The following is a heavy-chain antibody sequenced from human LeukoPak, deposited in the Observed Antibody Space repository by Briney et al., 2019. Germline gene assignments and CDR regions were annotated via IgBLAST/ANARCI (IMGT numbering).Heavy chain of an antibody. D-gene: IGHD4-17*01. CDR2: IYYSGST. J-gene: IGHJ5*02. CDR1: GGSISSYY. CDR3: ARGDYSEYNWFDP. Sequence: SETLSLTCTVSGGSISSYYWSWIRQSPGKGLEWIGYIYYSGSTNYNPSLKSRVTISVDTSKNQFSLKLSSVTAADTAVYYCARGDYSEYNWFDPWGQGTLVTVSS. V-gene: IGHV4-59*01.